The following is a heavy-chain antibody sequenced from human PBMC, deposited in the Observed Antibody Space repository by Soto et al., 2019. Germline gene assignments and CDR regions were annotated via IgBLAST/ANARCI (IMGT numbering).Heavy chain of an antibody. J-gene: IGHJ5*02. D-gene: IGHD6-13*01. Sequence: SETLSLTCIVSGGSVSEKYWNWVRQPPGKGLEWIGLIFANGHTDYNPSLKSRVTMSVDASKNQFSLRLTSMTAADTAVYYCVASLAASGLNWLDPWGRGTLVTVSS. CDR1: GGSVSEKY. CDR2: IFANGHT. V-gene: IGHV4-4*07. CDR3: VASLAASGLNWLDP.